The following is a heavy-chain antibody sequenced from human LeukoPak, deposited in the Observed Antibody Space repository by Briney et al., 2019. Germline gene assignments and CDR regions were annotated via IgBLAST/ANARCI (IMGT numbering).Heavy chain of an antibody. J-gene: IGHJ5*02. CDR2: LTDSGDAT. Sequence: GGSLRLSCAVSGFTFSHYAMSWVRQAPGTGLEWVGSLTDSGDATYYADSVKGRLTISRDNSNSPLYLPISGLRDEDTAVYYCARGYSHNSGGWLDPWGQGTLVTVSS. CDR3: ARGYSHNSGGWLDP. D-gene: IGHD5-12*01. CDR1: GFTFSHYA. V-gene: IGHV3-23*01.